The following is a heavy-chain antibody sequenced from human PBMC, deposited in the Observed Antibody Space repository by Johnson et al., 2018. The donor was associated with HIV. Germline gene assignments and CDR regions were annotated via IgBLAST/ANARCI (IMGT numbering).Heavy chain of an antibody. CDR1: GFTFDDSA. V-gene: IGHV3-9*01. CDR2: ISWNSGSI. CDR3: AKDGYYDSSGYYVRAFDI. Sequence: VQLVESGGGLVQPGRSLRLSCAASGFTFDDSAIHWVRQAPGKGLEWVSAISWNSGSIAYADSVKGRFTISRDNAKNSLSLEMNSLRAEDTALYYCAKDGYYDSSGYYVRAFDIWGQGTMVTVSS. D-gene: IGHD3-22*01. J-gene: IGHJ3*02.